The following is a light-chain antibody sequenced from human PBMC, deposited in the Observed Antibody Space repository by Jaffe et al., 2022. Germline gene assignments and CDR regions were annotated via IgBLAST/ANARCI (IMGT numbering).Light chain of an antibody. CDR2: DVT. Sequence: QSALTQPRSVSGSPGQSVTISCTGSSNDIGAYSYVSWYQQHPEKAPKLIIYDVTKRPAGVPDRFSASKSGNTASLTVSGLQSEDEADYYCCSFVGSYTFPSWVFGGGTKLTVL. V-gene: IGLV2-11*01. CDR3: CSFVGSYTFPSWV. J-gene: IGLJ3*02. CDR1: SNDIGAYSY.